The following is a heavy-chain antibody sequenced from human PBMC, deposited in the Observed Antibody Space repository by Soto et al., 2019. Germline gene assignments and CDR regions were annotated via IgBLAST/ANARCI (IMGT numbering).Heavy chain of an antibody. V-gene: IGHV4-34*01. J-gene: IGHJ5*02. CDR3: ARGPSATVRGLFTA. CDR2: IDHGGST. CDR1: GGAFSVYS. Sequence: ETLSLTCAVYGGAFSVYSWTWIRQPPGKGPEWIGEIDHGGSTTYNPSLKSRVTISVDTSKNQFSLKLSSVTAADTAVYYCARGPSATVRGLFTAWGQGTLVTVSS. D-gene: IGHD3-10*01.